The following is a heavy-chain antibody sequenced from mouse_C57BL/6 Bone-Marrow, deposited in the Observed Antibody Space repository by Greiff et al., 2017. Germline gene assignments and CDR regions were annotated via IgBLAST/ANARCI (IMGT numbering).Heavy chain of an antibody. CDR2: IWGVGST. CDR1: GFSLTSYG. D-gene: IGHD1-1*01. J-gene: IGHJ3*01. V-gene: IGHV2-6*01. Sequence: VKLMESGPGLVAPSQSLSITCTVSGFSLTSYGVDWVRQSPGKGLEWLGVIWGVGSTNYNSALKSRLSISKDNSKSQVFLKMNSLQTDDTAMYYCASYYGSSYGGFAYWGQETLVTVSA. CDR3: ASYYGSSYGGFAY.